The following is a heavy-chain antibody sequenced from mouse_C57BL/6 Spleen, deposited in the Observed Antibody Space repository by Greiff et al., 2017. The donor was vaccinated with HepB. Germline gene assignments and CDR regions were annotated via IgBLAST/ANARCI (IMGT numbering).Heavy chain of an antibody. Sequence: VQLQQPGAELVMPGASVKLSCKASGYTFTSYWMHWVKQRPGQGLEWMGEIDPSDSYTNYNQKFKGKSTLTVDKSSSTAYMQLSSLTSEDSAVYYCARAYYSNHDYWGQGTTLTVSS. J-gene: IGHJ2*01. CDR2: IDPSDSYT. D-gene: IGHD2-5*01. CDR3: ARAYYSNHDY. CDR1: GYTFTSYW. V-gene: IGHV1-69*01.